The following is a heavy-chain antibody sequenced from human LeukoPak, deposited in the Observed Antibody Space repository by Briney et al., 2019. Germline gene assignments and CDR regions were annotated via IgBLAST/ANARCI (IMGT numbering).Heavy chain of an antibody. V-gene: IGHV1-3*03. CDR1: GYTFTSYA. CDR3: ARSSIAARPYSSGWYGLDY. Sequence: GASVKVSCKASGYTFTSYAMHWVRQAPGQRLEWMGWINAGNGNTKYSQEFQGRVTITRDTSASTAYMELSSLRSEDMAVYYCARSSIAARPYSSGWYGLDYWGQGALVTVSS. D-gene: IGHD6-19*01. CDR2: INAGNGNT. J-gene: IGHJ4*02.